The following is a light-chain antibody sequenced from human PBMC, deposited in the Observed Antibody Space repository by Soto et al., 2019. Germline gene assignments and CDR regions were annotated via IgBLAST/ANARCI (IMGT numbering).Light chain of an antibody. CDR2: EGT. CDR1: SSDVGSYNL. CDR3: CSYAGSSTFYV. Sequence: QSALTQPASVSGSPGQSITISCTGTSSDVGSYNLVSWYQHHPAKAPKLMIYEGTKRHSGISNRFSASKSGNTASLTISGLQAEDEADYFCCSYAGSSTFYVFGTGTKVTVL. J-gene: IGLJ1*01. V-gene: IGLV2-23*01.